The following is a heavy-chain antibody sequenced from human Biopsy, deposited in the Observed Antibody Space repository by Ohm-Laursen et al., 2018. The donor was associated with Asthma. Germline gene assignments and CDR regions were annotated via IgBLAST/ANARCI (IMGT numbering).Heavy chain of an antibody. Sequence: ESSVKVSCKASGDSFSNYAISWVRHAPGQGLEWMGGLIPVLGTPDHAQMFEGRVTITADESTSTAYMELSSLSSEDTAVYYCARGYSGSDRIVYYYSGLEVWGQGTTVTVSS. D-gene: IGHD5-12*01. J-gene: IGHJ6*02. CDR3: ARGYSGSDRIVYYYSGLEV. CDR2: LIPVLGTP. V-gene: IGHV1-69*01. CDR1: GDSFSNYA.